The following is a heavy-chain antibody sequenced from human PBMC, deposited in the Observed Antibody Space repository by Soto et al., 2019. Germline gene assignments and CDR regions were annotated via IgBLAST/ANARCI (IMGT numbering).Heavy chain of an antibody. Sequence: SETLSLTCSVSRAFINSGGFYYSWIRQPPGKGLEWLGYIFHSGSTLYTPSLRGRLTLSADTSRNQLSLHLTSVTAADTAVYYCARDRRDSSSWYYYYYGMDVWGQGTTVTVSS. CDR3: ARDRRDSSSWYYYYYGMDV. CDR1: RAFINSGGFY. D-gene: IGHD6-13*01. CDR2: IFHSGST. J-gene: IGHJ6*02. V-gene: IGHV4-31*03.